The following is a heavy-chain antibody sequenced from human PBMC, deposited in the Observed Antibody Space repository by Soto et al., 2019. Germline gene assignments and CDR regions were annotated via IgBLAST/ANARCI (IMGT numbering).Heavy chain of an antibody. CDR1: GASISVHSYY. CDR2: IYYSGST. V-gene: IGHV4-61*01. J-gene: IGHJ5*02. CDR3: ARDRTLFDP. Sequence: SATLSLTCTVSGASISVHSYYWTWIRQPPGKGLEWIGYIYYSGSTNYNPSLKSRVTISVDTSKNQFSLKLSSVTAADTAVYYCARDRTLFDPWGQGTLVTVSS.